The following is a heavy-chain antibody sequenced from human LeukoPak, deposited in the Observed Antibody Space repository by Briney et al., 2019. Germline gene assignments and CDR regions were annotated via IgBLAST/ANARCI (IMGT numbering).Heavy chain of an antibody. D-gene: IGHD6-19*01. J-gene: IGHJ4*02. CDR2: INHSGST. CDR1: GGSFSGYN. V-gene: IGHV4-34*01. CDR3: ARPLGWYAGYFDY. Sequence: PSETLSLTCAVYGGSFSGYNWSWIRQPPGKGLEWIGEINHSGSTNYNPSLKSRVTISVDTSKNQFSLKLSSVTAADTAVYYCARPLGWYAGYFDYWGQGILVTVSS.